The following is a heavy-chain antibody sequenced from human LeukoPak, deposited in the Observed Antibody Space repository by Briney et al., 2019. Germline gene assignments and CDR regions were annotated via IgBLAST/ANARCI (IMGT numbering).Heavy chain of an antibody. Sequence: SETLSLTCTVSGGSISSSSYYWGWIRQPPGKGLEWIGSIYYSGSTYYNPSLKSRVTISVDTSKNQFSLKLSSVTAADTAVYYCATQNSWSEEPFDYWGQGTLVTVSS. CDR1: GGSISSSSYY. CDR2: IYYSGST. J-gene: IGHJ4*02. D-gene: IGHD6-13*01. CDR3: ATQNSWSEEPFDY. V-gene: IGHV4-39*07.